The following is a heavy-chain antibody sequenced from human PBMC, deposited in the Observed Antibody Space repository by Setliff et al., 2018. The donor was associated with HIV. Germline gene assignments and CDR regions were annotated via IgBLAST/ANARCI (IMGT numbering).Heavy chain of an antibody. D-gene: IGHD5-12*01. CDR2: IIPIFGTA. CDR1: GGTFSSYA. CDR3: ALGYNARKVPYYYYYYMDV. V-gene: IGHV1-69*05. J-gene: IGHJ6*03. Sequence: SVKVSCKASGGTFSSYAIGWVRQAPGQGLEWMGGIIPIFGTANYAQKFQGRVTITTDESTSTAYMELSSLRSEDTAVYYCALGYNARKVPYYYYYYMDVWGKGTTVTVSS.